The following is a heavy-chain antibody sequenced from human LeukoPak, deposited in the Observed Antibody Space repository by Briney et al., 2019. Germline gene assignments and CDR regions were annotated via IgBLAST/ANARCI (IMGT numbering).Heavy chain of an antibody. D-gene: IGHD3-10*01. J-gene: IGHJ5*02. CDR3: ARGLSGSRDWFDP. V-gene: IGHV3-21*01. CDR1: GFTFSSYS. CDR2: ISSSSSYI. Sequence: GGYLRRSCAASGFTFSSYSMNWVRQAPGKGLEWVSSISSSSSYIYYADSVKGRFTISRDSAKNSMYLQMNSLRAEDTAVYYCARGLSGSRDWFDPWGQGTLVTVSS.